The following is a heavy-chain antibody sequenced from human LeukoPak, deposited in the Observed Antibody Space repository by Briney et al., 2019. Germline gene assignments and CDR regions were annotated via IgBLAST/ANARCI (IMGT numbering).Heavy chain of an antibody. J-gene: IGHJ4*02. CDR3: ARDGFSTGSHDY. Sequence: GGSLRLSSAASGFTFTRNWMSWVRQAPGKGLEWVANIKGDGTSIHYVDSVKGRFTISRDNTKNSVFLQMNSLRADDTAVYYCARDGFSTGSHDYWGQGTLVTVSS. CDR1: GFTFTRNW. V-gene: IGHV3-7*01. D-gene: IGHD6-19*01. CDR2: IKGDGTSI.